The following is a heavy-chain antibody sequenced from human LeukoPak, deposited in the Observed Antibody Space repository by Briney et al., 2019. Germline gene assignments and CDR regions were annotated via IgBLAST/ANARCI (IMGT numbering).Heavy chain of an antibody. V-gene: IGHV3-48*01. CDR2: ISSSSSTI. Sequence: GGSLRLSCAASGFTFSSYSMNWVRQAPGKGLEWVSHISSSSSTIYYADSVKGRFTISRDNAKNSLYLQMNSLRAEDTAVYYSARGIARTTPFFDYWGQGTLVTVSS. D-gene: IGHD1/OR15-1a*01. CDR3: ARGIARTTPFFDY. J-gene: IGHJ4*02. CDR1: GFTFSSYS.